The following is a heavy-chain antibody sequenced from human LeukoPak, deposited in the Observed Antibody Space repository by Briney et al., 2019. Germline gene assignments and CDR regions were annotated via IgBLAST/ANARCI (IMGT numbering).Heavy chain of an antibody. J-gene: IGHJ4*02. CDR1: GFTFSSYA. CDR2: ISGSGGST. D-gene: IGHD3-22*01. Sequence: GGSLRLSCAASGFTFSSYAMSWVRQAPGKGLEWVSAISGSGGSTYYADSVKGRFTISRDNSKNTLYLQMNSLRAEDTAVYYCALLFAGSGYLSFDYWGQGTLVTVSS. V-gene: IGHV3-23*01. CDR3: ALLFAGSGYLSFDY.